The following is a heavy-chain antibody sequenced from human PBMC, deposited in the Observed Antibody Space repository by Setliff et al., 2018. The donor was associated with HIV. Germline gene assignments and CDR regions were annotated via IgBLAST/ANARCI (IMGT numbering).Heavy chain of an antibody. V-gene: IGHV1-2*02. CDR1: GYTFTDYY. Sequence: GASVKVSCKASGYTFTDYYIHWVRQAPGQGLEWMGWIYPNTGGTNYAQKFQGRVTMTRDTSISTAYMELSRLRSDDTAVYYCARQTYYYDNSGHNWFDPWGQGTLDTVSS. CDR2: IYPNTGGT. CDR3: ARQTYYYDNSGHNWFDP. D-gene: IGHD3-22*01. J-gene: IGHJ5*02.